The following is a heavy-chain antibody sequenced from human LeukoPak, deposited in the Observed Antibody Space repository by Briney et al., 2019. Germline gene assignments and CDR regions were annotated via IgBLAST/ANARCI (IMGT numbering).Heavy chain of an antibody. CDR1: GFTFSSYG. V-gene: IGHV3-33*01. D-gene: IGHD2-21*02. CDR2: IWYDGSNK. CDR3: ARTYCGGDCFPYYYVMDV. Sequence: GGSLRLSCAASGFTFSSYGMHWVRQAPGKGLEWVTIIWYDGSNKHYADSVKGRFTISRDNSKNTLYLQMNSLRAEDTAVYYCARTYCGGDCFPYYYVMDVWGQGTTVTVSS. J-gene: IGHJ6*02.